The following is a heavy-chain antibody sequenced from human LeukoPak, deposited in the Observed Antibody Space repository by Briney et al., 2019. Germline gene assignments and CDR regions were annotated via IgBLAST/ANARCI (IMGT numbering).Heavy chain of an antibody. CDR2: ISSSSSYI. J-gene: IGHJ5*02. CDR1: GFTFSSYS. CDR3: ARDNYYGSGSYYNREINWFDP. V-gene: IGHV3-21*01. D-gene: IGHD3-10*01. Sequence: GGSLRLSCAASGFTFSSYSMNWVRQAPGKGLEWVSSISSSSSYIYYADSVKGRFTISRDNAKNSLYLQMNSLRAEDTAVYYCARDNYYGSGSYYNREINWFDPWGQGTLVTVSS.